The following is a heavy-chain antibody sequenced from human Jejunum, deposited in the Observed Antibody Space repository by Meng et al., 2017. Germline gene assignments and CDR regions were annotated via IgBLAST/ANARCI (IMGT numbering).Heavy chain of an antibody. V-gene: IGHV1-46*01. CDR3: ASGGDSTGYFGLAA. Sequence: QPVRSGAEVKKSGASVNVSCKASGYSFSGFYIHWVRQAPGQGLQWMGLINLSGGATSYAQKFHGRLTVTSDTSTTTVYLELSSLHSEDTAVYYCASGGDSTGYFGLAAWGQGTLVTVSS. CDR1: GYSFSGFY. J-gene: IGHJ5*02. D-gene: IGHD6-19*01. CDR2: INLSGGAT.